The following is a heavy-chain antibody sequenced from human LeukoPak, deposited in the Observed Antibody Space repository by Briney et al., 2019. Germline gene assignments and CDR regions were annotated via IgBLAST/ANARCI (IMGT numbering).Heavy chain of an antibody. Sequence: ASVKVSCEASGYTFTSYGISWVRQAPGQGLEWMGWISAYNGNTNYAQKLQGRVTMTTDTSTSTAYMELRSLRSDDTAVYYCARDSVTIFGVVSFNLMAFDYWGQGTLVTVSS. D-gene: IGHD3-3*01. CDR3: ARDSVTIFGVVSFNLMAFDY. CDR2: ISAYNGNT. CDR1: GYTFTSYG. V-gene: IGHV1-18*01. J-gene: IGHJ4*02.